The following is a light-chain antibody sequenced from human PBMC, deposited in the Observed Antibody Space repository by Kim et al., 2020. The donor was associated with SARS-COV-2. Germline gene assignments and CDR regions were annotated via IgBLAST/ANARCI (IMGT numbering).Light chain of an antibody. CDR3: GTWDSSLSAVV. CDR1: SSNIGNKF. Sequence: GQKVPLSCSASSSNIGNKFVSWYQQLPGTAPKLLIYDNNKRPSGIPDRFSGSKSGTSATLGITGLQTGDEADYYCGTWDSSLSAVVFGGGTQLTVL. CDR2: DNN. V-gene: IGLV1-51*01. J-gene: IGLJ2*01.